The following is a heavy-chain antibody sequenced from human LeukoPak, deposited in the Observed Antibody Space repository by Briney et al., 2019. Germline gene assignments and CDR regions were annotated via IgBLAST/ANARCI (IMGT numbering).Heavy chain of an antibody. V-gene: IGHV3-21*01. Sequence: GGSLRLSCAASGFTFSSYSMNWVRQAPGKGLEWVSSISSRSSYIYYADSVKGRFTISRDNAKNSLYLQMNSLRAEDTAVYYCARESSPAALYYYYYYGMDAWGQGTTVTVSS. J-gene: IGHJ6*02. D-gene: IGHD2-2*01. CDR2: ISSRSSYI. CDR3: ARESSPAALYYYYYYGMDA. CDR1: GFTFSSYS.